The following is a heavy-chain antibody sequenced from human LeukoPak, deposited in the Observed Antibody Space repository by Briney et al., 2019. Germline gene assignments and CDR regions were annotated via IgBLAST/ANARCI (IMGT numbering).Heavy chain of an antibody. CDR3: ARGRDYSGGYSL. CDR2: IKHSGST. V-gene: IGHV4-34*01. Sequence: SDTLSLTCTLYSGSFSGYFWSWIRQPPGKGLEWLGEIKHSGSTSYNPSLKNPVTLSGDTSKNQFFLKTSSVTTTDPAVDYRARGRDYSGGYSLWGQGTLVTVSS. D-gene: IGHD5-18*01. CDR1: SGSFSGYF. J-gene: IGHJ4*02.